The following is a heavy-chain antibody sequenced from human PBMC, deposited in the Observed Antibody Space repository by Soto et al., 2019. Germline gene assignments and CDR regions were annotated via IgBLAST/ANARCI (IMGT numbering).Heavy chain of an antibody. V-gene: IGHV3-9*01. J-gene: IGHJ4*02. CDR3: AKDRSYSSASSGIDY. D-gene: IGHD6-19*01. Sequence: GGSLRLSCAASGFTFDDYAMHWVRQAPGKGLEWVSGISWNSGRIGHADSVKGRFTISRDSAKNSLYLQMNSLRAEDTALYYCAKDRSYSSASSGIDYWGQGTLVTVSS. CDR2: ISWNSGRI. CDR1: GFTFDDYA.